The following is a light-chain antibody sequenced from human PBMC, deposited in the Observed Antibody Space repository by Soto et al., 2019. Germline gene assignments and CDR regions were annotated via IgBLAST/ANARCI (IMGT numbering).Light chain of an antibody. CDR3: AAWDDSLNGVV. J-gene: IGLJ2*01. Sequence: QSVLTQPPSASGTPGQRVTLSCSGTSSDIGSNTVNWYQQLPGTAPKLLIYSNNQRPSGIPDRLSGSKSGTSASLAISGLQSEDEADYYCAAWDDSLNGVVFGGGTKVTVL. CDR1: SSDIGSNT. CDR2: SNN. V-gene: IGLV1-44*01.